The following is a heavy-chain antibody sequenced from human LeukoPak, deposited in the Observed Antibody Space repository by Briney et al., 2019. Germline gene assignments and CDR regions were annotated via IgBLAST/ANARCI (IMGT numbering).Heavy chain of an antibody. V-gene: IGHV4-34*01. D-gene: IGHD3-9*01. J-gene: IGHJ6*02. CDR1: GGSFSGYY. CDR3: ARGHRYFDWLMSRPYYYYGMDV. Sequence: SETLSLTCAVYGGSFSGYYWSWIRQPPGKGLEWIGEINHSGSTNYNPSLKSRVTISVDTSKTQFSLKLSSVTAADTAVYYCARGHRYFDWLMSRPYYYYGMDVWGQGTTVTVSS. CDR2: INHSGST.